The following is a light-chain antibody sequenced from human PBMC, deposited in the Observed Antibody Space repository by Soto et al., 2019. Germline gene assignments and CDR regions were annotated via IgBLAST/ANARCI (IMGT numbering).Light chain of an antibody. CDR2: GAS. CDR3: QQYGSSST. V-gene: IGKV3-20*01. J-gene: IGKJ5*01. Sequence: EIEMTQSPATLSVSPGERATLYCRASQSVSSNLAWYQQKPGQAPRLLIYGASSRATGIPDRFSGSGSGTDFTLTISRLEPEDFAVYYCQQYGSSSTFGQGTRLEIK. CDR1: QSVSSN.